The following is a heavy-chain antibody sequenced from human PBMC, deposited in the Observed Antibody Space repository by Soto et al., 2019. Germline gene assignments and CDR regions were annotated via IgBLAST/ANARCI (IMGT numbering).Heavy chain of an antibody. CDR3: ARDRRYSSGRYGLDTMDY. D-gene: IGHD6-19*01. J-gene: IGHJ4*02. CDR1: GGTFSSYA. Sequence: SVKVSCKASGGTFSSYAISWVRQAPGQGLEWMGGIIPIFGTANYAQKFQGRVTITADESTSTAYMELSSLRPEDTAVYYCARDRRYSSGRYGLDTMDYWGQGTLVTVA. V-gene: IGHV1-69*13. CDR2: IIPIFGTA.